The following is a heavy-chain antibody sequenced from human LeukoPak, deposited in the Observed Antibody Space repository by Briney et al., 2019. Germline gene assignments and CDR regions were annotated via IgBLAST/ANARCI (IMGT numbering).Heavy chain of an antibody. CDR1: GFTFSSYS. J-gene: IGHJ4*02. Sequence: PGGSLRLSCAASGFTFSSYSMNWVRQAPGKGLEWVSSISSSSYIYYADSVKGRFTISRDNAKNSLYLQMNSLRAEDTAVYYCASNSGTAMARYFDYWGQGTLVTVSS. CDR3: ASNSGTAMARYFDY. D-gene: IGHD5-18*01. CDR2: ISSSSYI. V-gene: IGHV3-21*01.